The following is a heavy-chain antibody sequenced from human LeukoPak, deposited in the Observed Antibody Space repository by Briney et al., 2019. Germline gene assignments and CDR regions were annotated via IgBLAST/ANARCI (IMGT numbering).Heavy chain of an antibody. CDR1: GFTFSSYW. CDR2: IKQDGSEK. D-gene: IGHD3-10*01. CDR3: AREVRGKVDGMDV. Sequence: GGSLRLSCAASGFTFSSYWMSWVRQAPGKGPEWVANIKQDGSEKYYVDSVKGRFTISRDNAKNSLYLQMNSLRAEDTAVYYCAREVRGKVDGMDVWGQGTTVTVSS. V-gene: IGHV3-7*01. J-gene: IGHJ6*02.